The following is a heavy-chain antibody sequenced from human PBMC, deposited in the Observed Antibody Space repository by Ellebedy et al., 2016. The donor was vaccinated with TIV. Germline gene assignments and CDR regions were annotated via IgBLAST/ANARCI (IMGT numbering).Heavy chain of an antibody. D-gene: IGHD2-21*01. CDR3: ATFVTRVPVFDAFDI. J-gene: IGHJ3*02. V-gene: IGHV4-39*01. CDR1: GATVSSSGSY. CDR2: IYYSGTT. Sequence: SETLSLTCSVSGATVSSSGSYWGWIRQPPGKGLEWLGSIYYSGTTYYNPSLKSRTTISVDTSKNQFSLTLTSVTAADTAVYYCATFVTRVPVFDAFDIWGQGTMVTVSS.